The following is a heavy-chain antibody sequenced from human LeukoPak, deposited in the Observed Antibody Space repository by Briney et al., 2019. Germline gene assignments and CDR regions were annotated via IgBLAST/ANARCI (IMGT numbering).Heavy chain of an antibody. V-gene: IGHV1-2*02. CDR3: ARTHYLYDSSGYSHDAFDI. D-gene: IGHD3-22*01. J-gene: IGHJ3*02. Sequence: ASVKVSCKASGYTFTNYYIHWVRQAPGQGLEWMGWINPNSGGTNYAQKFQGRVTMTRDTSISTAYMELSRLRSDDTAVYYCARTHYLYDSSGYSHDAFDIWGQGTMVTVSS. CDR2: INPNSGGT. CDR1: GYTFTNYY.